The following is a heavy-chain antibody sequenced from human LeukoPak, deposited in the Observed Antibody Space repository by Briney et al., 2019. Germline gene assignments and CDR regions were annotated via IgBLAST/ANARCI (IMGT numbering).Heavy chain of an antibody. Sequence: WGSLRLSCAASGFTVSSNYMSWVRQAPGKGLEWVSVIYSGGSTYYADSVKGRFTISRDKSKNTLYLQMNSLRAEDTAVYYCARELYGSGSYSGDYWGQGTPVTVSS. CDR1: GFTVSSNY. D-gene: IGHD3-10*01. CDR2: IYSGGST. CDR3: ARELYGSGSYSGDY. J-gene: IGHJ4*02. V-gene: IGHV3-53*05.